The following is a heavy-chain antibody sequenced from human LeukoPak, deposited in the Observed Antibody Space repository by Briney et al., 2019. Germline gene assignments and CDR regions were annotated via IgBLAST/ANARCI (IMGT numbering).Heavy chain of an antibody. CDR1: GFTFSIYA. CDR2: ISGSGGTA. Sequence: GGSLRLSCAASGFTFSIYAMSWVRQAPGKGLEWVSAISGSGGTAYYADSVKGRFTISRDNSKNSLYLQMNSLRAEDTALYYCATYGSGSGTFFDSWGQGTLVTVS. D-gene: IGHD3-10*01. CDR3: ATYGSGSGTFFDS. J-gene: IGHJ4*01. V-gene: IGHV3-23*01.